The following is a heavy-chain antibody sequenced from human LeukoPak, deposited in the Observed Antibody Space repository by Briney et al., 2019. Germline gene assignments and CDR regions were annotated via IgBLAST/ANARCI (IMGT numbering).Heavy chain of an antibody. V-gene: IGHV1-46*01. J-gene: IGHJ4*02. D-gene: IGHD6-19*01. CDR3: ARDLKVAGDGDY. CDR1: GYTFTGYY. Sequence: ASVKVSCKASGYTFTGYYMHWVRQAPGQGLEWMGIINPSGGSTSYAQKFQGRVTMTRDTSTSTVYMELSSLRSEDTAVYYCARDLKVAGDGDYWGQGTLVTVSS. CDR2: INPSGGST.